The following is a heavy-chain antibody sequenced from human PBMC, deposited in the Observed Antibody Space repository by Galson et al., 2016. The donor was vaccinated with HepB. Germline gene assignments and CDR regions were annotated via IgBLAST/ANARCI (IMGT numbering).Heavy chain of an antibody. J-gene: IGHJ4*02. D-gene: IGHD3-3*01. CDR3: ARGQKGNYDFWTGGITGHYFDS. Sequence: ETLSLTCTVSGGSISSGNYYWGWIRQPPGKGLEWIGDVHYPGTTNYNRSLKSRVTISVETSKNQFSLKLSSVTAADTAVYYCARGQKGNYDFWTGGITGHYFDSWGQGTLVTVSS. CDR1: GGSISSGNYY. V-gene: IGHV4-61*05. CDR2: VHYPGTT.